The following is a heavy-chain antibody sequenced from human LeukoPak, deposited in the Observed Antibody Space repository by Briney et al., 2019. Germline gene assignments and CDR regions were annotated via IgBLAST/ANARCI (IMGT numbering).Heavy chain of an antibody. D-gene: IGHD4-11*01. Sequence: PGGSLRLSCADSRVTFSSYSMNWVRQAPGKGLEWVSFISSIGGNIYYADSVKGRFTISRDNADNSLYLQMNSLRAEDTAVYYCARSDNSNYCFDYWGQGTLVTVSS. V-gene: IGHV3-48*01. J-gene: IGHJ4*02. CDR2: ISSIGGNI. CDR1: RVTFSSYS. CDR3: ARSDNSNYCFDY.